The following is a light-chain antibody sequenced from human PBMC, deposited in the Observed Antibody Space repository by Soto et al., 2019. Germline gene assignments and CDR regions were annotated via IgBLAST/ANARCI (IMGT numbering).Light chain of an antibody. J-gene: IGLJ1*01. CDR2: EVS. Sequence: QSALTQPASVSGSPGQSITISCTGTSSDVGGYNYVSWYQQHPGEAHKLMFYEVSNRPSGVSQRFSGSKSDHTASLTISGLQAEDEADYYCRSYTSFSTYVFGTGTKLTVL. CDR3: RSYTSFSTYV. CDR1: SSDVGGYNY. V-gene: IGLV2-14*01.